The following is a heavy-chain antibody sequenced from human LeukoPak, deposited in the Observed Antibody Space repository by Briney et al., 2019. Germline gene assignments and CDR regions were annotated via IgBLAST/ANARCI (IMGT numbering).Heavy chain of an antibody. Sequence: SETLSLTCAVSGGSISTDYWSWIRQPPGKGLEWIGHINYSGSTNYNPSLKSRVTISVDTSNNQFSLNLSSVTAADTAVYYCARHGSSRWSTFYFDYWGQGTLVTVSS. CDR1: GGSISTDY. CDR3: ARHGSSRWSTFYFDY. V-gene: IGHV4-59*08. CDR2: INYSGST. D-gene: IGHD6-13*01. J-gene: IGHJ4*02.